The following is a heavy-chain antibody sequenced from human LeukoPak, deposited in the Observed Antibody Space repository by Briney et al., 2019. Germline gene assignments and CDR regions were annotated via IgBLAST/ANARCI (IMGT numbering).Heavy chain of an antibody. CDR3: ARERRVVRGVPDY. V-gene: IGHV1-8*02. Sequence: ASVKVSCKASGGTFSSYAISWVRQATGQGLEWMGWMNPNSGNTGYAQKFQGRVTMTRNTSISTAYMELSSLRSEDTAVYYCARERRVVRGVPDYWGQGTLVTVSS. CDR2: MNPNSGNT. D-gene: IGHD3-10*01. J-gene: IGHJ4*02. CDR1: GGTFSSYA.